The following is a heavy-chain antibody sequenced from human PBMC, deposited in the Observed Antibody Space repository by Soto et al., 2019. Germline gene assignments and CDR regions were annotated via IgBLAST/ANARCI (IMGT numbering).Heavy chain of an antibody. CDR1: GGSFTSDNYY. D-gene: IGHD6-19*01. CDR3: VRTYSSGWYPSYYFDS. J-gene: IGHJ4*01. V-gene: IGHV4-39*01. Sequence: SETLCLTCSISGGSFTSDNYYWGWIRQPPGEGLEWLGSMYYTGSFHYNPSLKGRVAISVDTSKSRFSLRLTSVTAADTAVYYCVRTYSSGWYPSYYFDSWGHGTLVTVSS. CDR2: MYYTGSF.